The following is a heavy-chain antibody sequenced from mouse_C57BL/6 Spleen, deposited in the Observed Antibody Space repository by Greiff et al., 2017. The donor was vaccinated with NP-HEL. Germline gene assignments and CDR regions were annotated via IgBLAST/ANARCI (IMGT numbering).Heavy chain of an antibody. Sequence: VQLQQPGAELVKPGASVKMSCKASGYTFTSYWITWVKQRPGQGLEWIGDIYPGSGSTNYNEKFKSKATLTVDTSSSTAYMQLSSLTSEDSAVYYCAREREKITTVRYFDVWGTGTTVTVSS. CDR3: AREREKITTVRYFDV. J-gene: IGHJ1*03. CDR2: IYPGSGST. D-gene: IGHD1-1*01. CDR1: GYTFTSYW. V-gene: IGHV1-55*01.